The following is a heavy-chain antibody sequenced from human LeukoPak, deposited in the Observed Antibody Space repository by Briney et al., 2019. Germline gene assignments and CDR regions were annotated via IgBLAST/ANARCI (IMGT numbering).Heavy chain of an antibody. CDR2: IHHSGST. V-gene: IGHV4-30-2*01. J-gene: IGHJ6*02. CDR3: ARDRVAVTIYYYYGMDV. D-gene: IGHD2-21*02. CDR1: GGSISSGGYY. Sequence: SETLSLTCTVSGGSISSGGYYWSWIRQPPGKGLEWIGYIHHSGSTYYNPSLKSRVTISVDTSKNQFSLKLSSVTAADTAVYYCARDRVAVTIYYYYGMDVWGQGTTVTVSS.